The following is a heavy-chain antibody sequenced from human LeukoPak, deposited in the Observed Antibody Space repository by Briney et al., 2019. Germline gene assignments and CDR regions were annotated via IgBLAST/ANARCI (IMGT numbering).Heavy chain of an antibody. CDR3: AKQGHYGEYYFDD. Sequence: PGGSLRLSCAASGFSFSTYNMNWVRQAPGKGLEWVSYISATTGITYYADSVKGRFTISRDNAKNSLYLQLNSLRAEDTAIYYCAKQGHYGEYYFDDWGQGTLVTVSS. CDR2: ISATTGIT. V-gene: IGHV3-48*01. J-gene: IGHJ4*02. CDR1: GFSFSTYN. D-gene: IGHD4-17*01.